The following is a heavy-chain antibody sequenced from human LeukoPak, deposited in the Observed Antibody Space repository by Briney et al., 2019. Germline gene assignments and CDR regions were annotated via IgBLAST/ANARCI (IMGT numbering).Heavy chain of an antibody. CDR2: IYYSGST. CDR1: GGSFSGYY. Sequence: SETLSLTCAVYGGSFSGYYWSWIRQPPGKGLEWIGSIYYSGSTYYNPSLKSRVTISVDTSKNQFSLKVSSVTAADTAVYYCARVKDPGGYYYYYYMDIWGKGNTVTVSS. D-gene: IGHD3-16*01. J-gene: IGHJ6*03. V-gene: IGHV4-34*01. CDR3: ARVKDPGGYYYYYYMDI.